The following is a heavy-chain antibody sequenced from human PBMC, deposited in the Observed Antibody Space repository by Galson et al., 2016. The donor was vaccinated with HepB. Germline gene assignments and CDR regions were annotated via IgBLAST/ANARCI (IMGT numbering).Heavy chain of an antibody. CDR3: AREFAPYDILTGYLNHGLDV. J-gene: IGHJ6*02. Sequence: ETLSLTCSVSGGSMSGYYWTWVRQPPGKGLEWIGHMYYSGSTKYNPSLKSRVTISVDTTKNPFSLHLNSVTPEDTAVYYCAREFAPYDILTGYLNHGLDVWGQGTTVIVSS. D-gene: IGHD3-9*01. CDR2: MYYSGST. CDR1: GGSMSGYY. V-gene: IGHV4-59*12.